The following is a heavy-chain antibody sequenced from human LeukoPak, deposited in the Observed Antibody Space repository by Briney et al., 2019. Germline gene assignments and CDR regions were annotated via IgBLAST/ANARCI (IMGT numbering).Heavy chain of an antibody. CDR3: ARGTTGSGSYYNEYYFDY. J-gene: IGHJ4*02. Sequence: SETLSLTCAVSGGSISSGGYSWSWIRQPPGKGLEWIGYIYYSGSTYYNPSLKSRVTISVDTSKNQFSLKLSSVTAADTAVYYCARGTTGSGSYYNEYYFDYWGQGTLVTVSS. V-gene: IGHV4-30-4*07. CDR2: IYYSGST. CDR1: GGSISSGGYS. D-gene: IGHD3-10*01.